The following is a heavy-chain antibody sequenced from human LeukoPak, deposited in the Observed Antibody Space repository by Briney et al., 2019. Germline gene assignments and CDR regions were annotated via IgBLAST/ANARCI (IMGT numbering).Heavy chain of an antibody. V-gene: IGHV4-59*01. CDR3: ARDSLGYCSSTTCYGWFDP. Sequence: PSETLSLTCTVSGGSISSYYWSWIWQPPGKGLEWIGYIYYSGNTNYNPSLKSRVTISVDTSKNQFSLKLSSVTAADTAVYYCARDSLGYCSSTTCYGWFDPWGQGTLVTVSS. J-gene: IGHJ5*02. CDR1: GGSISSYY. CDR2: IYYSGNT. D-gene: IGHD2-2*01.